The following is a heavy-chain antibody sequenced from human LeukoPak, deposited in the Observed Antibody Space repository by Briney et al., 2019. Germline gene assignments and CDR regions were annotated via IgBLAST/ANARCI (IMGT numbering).Heavy chain of an antibody. CDR3: AREGFCYGYGFSAPPYYYYFYMDV. J-gene: IGHJ6*03. CDR1: GSPFTSSY. CDR2: ISLSGGSI. Sequence: ASGKICCSAAGSPFTSSYIHWVREAPGQGLEGMGIISLSGGSITYAQKLQGRVNLTRDMSTSIVDMGLSSLRSEDTAMYYCAREGFCYGYGFSAPPYYYYFYMDVWGKGTTVTVSS. D-gene: IGHD5-18*01. V-gene: IGHV1-46*04.